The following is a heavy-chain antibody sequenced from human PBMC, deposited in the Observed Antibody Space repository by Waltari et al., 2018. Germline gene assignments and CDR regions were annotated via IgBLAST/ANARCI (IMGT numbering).Heavy chain of an antibody. Sequence: QVQLVQSGAEVKKPGASVNVSCKTSGYTFTAYYIYWVRQAPGQGLEWMGWISPNSGGTNYAQKVQGRVTLTRDTSISTAFMQLNRLISDDSAMYYCATAPDGFQILNWGQGTLVTVSS. CDR1: GYTFTAYY. CDR3: ATAPDGFQILN. J-gene: IGHJ4*02. D-gene: IGHD5-12*01. CDR2: ISPNSGGT. V-gene: IGHV1-2*02.